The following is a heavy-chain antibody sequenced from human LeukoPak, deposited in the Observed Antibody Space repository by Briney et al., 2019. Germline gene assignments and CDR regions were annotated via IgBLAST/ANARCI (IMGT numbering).Heavy chain of an antibody. V-gene: IGHV3-23*01. CDR3: AKWRTGYCTNGVCPDINWFDP. CDR2: ISGSGGST. CDR1: GFTFSSYA. J-gene: IGHJ5*02. Sequence: GGSLRLSCAASGFTFSSYAMSWVRQAPGKGLEWVSAISGSGGSTYYADSVKGRFTISRDNSKNTLYLQMNSLRAEDTAVYYCAKWRTGYCTNGVCPDINWFDPWGQGTLVTVSS. D-gene: IGHD2-8*01.